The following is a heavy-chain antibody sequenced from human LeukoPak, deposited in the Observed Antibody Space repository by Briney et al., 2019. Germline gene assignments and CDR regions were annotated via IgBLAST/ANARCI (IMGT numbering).Heavy chain of an antibody. Sequence: ASVKVSCKASGGTFISYAISWVRQAPGQGLEWMGGIIPIFGTANYAQKFQGRVTITADESTSTAYMELSSLRSEDTAVYYCARGDCSSTSCPPLDPWGQGTLVTVSS. CDR3: ARGDCSSTSCPPLDP. J-gene: IGHJ5*02. CDR2: IIPIFGTA. CDR1: GGTFISYA. D-gene: IGHD2-2*01. V-gene: IGHV1-69*13.